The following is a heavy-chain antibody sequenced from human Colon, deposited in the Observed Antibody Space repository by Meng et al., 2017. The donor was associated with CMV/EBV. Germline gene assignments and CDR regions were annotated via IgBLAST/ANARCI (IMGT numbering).Heavy chain of an antibody. D-gene: IGHD4-17*01. CDR3: AKDNGDYTIDY. J-gene: IGHJ4*02. V-gene: IGHV3-43*01. CDR2: ITRDTSKR. CDR1: GFSFDGYT. Sequence: SCASSGFSFDGYTMHWVRQDPGKGLEWVSLITRDTSKRYYADSVKGRFTISRDNSENSLYLQMNSLRTEDTALYYCAKDNGDYTIDYWGQGTLVTVSS.